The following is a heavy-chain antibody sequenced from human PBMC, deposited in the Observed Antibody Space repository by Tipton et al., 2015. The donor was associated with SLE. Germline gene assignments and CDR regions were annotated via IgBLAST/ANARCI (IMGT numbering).Heavy chain of an antibody. D-gene: IGHD4/OR15-4a*01. CDR3: ARTWAKNYYYMDG. Sequence: TLSLTCSVSGGSIRTYYWSWIRQTPGKGLEWIGWIYHTGSTDYNPSLKSRVTISVDTSKNQFSLRLSSVTAAGTAVYYCARTWAKNYYYMDGWGKGTTVTVSS. CDR1: GGSIRTYY. V-gene: IGHV4-59*01. CDR2: IYHTGST. J-gene: IGHJ6*03.